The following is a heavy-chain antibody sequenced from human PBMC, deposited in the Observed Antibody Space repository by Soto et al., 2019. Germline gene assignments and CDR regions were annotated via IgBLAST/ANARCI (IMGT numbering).Heavy chain of an antibody. CDR2: ISYDGSNK. J-gene: IGHJ4*02. Sequence: WGVLRLSCAASGFTFSSYAMHWVRQAPGKGLEWVAVISYDGSNKYYADSVKGRFTISRDNSKNTLYLQMNSLRAEDTAVYYCARDCAPYGDYLWVGYFDYWGQGTLVTVSS. CDR1: GFTFSSYA. CDR3: ARDCAPYGDYLWVGYFDY. D-gene: IGHD4-17*01. V-gene: IGHV3-30-3*01.